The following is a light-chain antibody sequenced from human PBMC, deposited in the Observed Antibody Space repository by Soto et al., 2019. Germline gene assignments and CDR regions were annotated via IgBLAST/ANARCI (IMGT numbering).Light chain of an antibody. V-gene: IGKV3-20*01. J-gene: IGKJ1*01. CDR3: QQYGSSRT. Sequence: EIVLTQSPGTLSLSPGERATLSCKASQTVRSNYLAWYQQKPGQAPRLLIYGASSRATGIPDRFSGSGSGTDFTLTVSRLEPEDFAVYYCQQYGSSRTVGQGTKVDSK. CDR2: GAS. CDR1: QTVRSNY.